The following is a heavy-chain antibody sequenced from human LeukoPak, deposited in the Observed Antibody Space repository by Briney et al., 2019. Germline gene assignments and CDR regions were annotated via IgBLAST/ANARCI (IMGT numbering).Heavy chain of an antibody. Sequence: SQTLSLTCAISGDSVSSYSVAWNWIRQSPSRGLEWLGRTYYRSKWYNDYAVSVKSRITINPDTSKNQFSLQLNSVTPEDTAVYYCARVGIAGRSSWYYFDSWGQGTLVTVSS. CDR3: ARVGIAGRSSWYYFDS. D-gene: IGHD6-13*01. V-gene: IGHV6-1*01. CDR2: TYYRSKWYN. CDR1: GDSVSSYSVA. J-gene: IGHJ4*02.